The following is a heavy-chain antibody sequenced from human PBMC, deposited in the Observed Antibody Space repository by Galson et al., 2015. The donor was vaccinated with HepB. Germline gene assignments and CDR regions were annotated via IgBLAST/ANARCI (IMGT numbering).Heavy chain of an antibody. CDR2: ISGSGGST. Sequence: SLRLSCAASGFTFSSYAMSWVRQAPGKGLEWVSAISGSGGSTYYADSVKGRFTISRDNSKNTLYLQMNSLRAEDTAVYYCAKRYSSGTHAFDIWGQGTMVTVSS. V-gene: IGHV3-23*01. J-gene: IGHJ3*02. CDR3: AKRYSSGTHAFDI. D-gene: IGHD6-19*01. CDR1: GFTFSSYA.